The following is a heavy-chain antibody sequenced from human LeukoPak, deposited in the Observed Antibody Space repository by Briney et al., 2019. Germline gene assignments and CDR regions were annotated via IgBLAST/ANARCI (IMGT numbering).Heavy chain of an antibody. D-gene: IGHD1-1*01. V-gene: IGHV3-11*01. CDR2: ISSSGSTI. CDR3: ARAPDWNPYFDY. Sequence: GGSLRLSCAASGFTFSDYYMSWIRQAPGKGLEWVSYISSSGSTIYYADSVKGRFIISRDNAKNSLYLQMNSLRAEDTAVYYCARAPDWNPYFDYWGQGTLVTVSS. CDR1: GFTFSDYY. J-gene: IGHJ4*02.